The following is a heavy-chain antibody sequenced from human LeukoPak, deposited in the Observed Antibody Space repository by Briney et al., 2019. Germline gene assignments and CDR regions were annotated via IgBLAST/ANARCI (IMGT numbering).Heavy chain of an antibody. V-gene: IGHV1-69*13. CDR3: ARVCCSGGSCSFDY. Sequence: SVKVSCKASGFTFTSSAVQWVRQAPGQGLEWMGGIIPIFGTANYAQKFQGRVTITADESTSTAYMELSSLRSEDTAVYYCARVCCSGGSCSFDYWGQGTLVTVSS. CDR2: IIPIFGTA. J-gene: IGHJ4*02. CDR1: GFTFTSSA. D-gene: IGHD2-15*01.